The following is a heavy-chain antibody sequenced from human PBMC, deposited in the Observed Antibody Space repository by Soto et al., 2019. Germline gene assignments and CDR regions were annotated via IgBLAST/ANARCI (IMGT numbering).Heavy chain of an antibody. CDR1: GGSISSYY. CDR3: ARERIAAALDY. D-gene: IGHD6-13*01. Sequence: SETLSLTCTVSGGSISSYYWSWIRQPPGKGLEWIGYIYYSGSTNYNPSLMSRVTISVDTSKNQFSLKLSSVTAADTAVYYCARERIAAALDYWGQGTLVTVSS. CDR2: IYYSGST. V-gene: IGHV4-59*01. J-gene: IGHJ4*02.